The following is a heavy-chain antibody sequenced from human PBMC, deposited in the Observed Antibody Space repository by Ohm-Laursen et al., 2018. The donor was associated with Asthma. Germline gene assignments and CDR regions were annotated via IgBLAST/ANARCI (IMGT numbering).Heavy chain of an antibody. CDR2: ISYDGSNK. V-gene: IGHV3-30-3*01. CDR3: ARDVGDYYGSGSYFY. J-gene: IGHJ4*02. Sequence: SLRLSCAASGFTFSSYAMHWVRQAPGKGVEWVAVISYDGSNKYYADSVKGRFTISRDNSKNTLYLQMNSLRAEDTAVYYCARDVGDYYGSGSYFYWGQGTLVTVSS. D-gene: IGHD3-10*01. CDR1: GFTFSSYA.